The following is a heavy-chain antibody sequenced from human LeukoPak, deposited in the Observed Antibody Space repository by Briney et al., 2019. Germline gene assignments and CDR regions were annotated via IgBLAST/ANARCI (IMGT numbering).Heavy chain of an antibody. V-gene: IGHV4-39*01. CDR3: ASGPQEITAAYS. CDR2: VYYSGTT. Sequence: SETLSLTCTVTGGSISNRSFHWGWIRQTPGKGLEWIGSVYYSGTTYHNPSLTSRVSISIDTSKNQFSLKLSSVTAADTAVYYCASGPQEITAAYSWGQGTPVTVSS. CDR1: GGSISNRSFH. D-gene: IGHD3-10*01. J-gene: IGHJ5*02.